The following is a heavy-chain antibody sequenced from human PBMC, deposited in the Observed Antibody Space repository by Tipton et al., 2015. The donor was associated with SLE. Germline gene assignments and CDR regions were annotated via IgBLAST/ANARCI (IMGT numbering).Heavy chain of an antibody. J-gene: IGHJ6*03. V-gene: IGHV4-59*08. Sequence: TLSLTCTVSGGSISSHYWSWIRQPPGKGLEWIGYIYYSGSTNYNPSLKTRVTISVDMSKNQFSLKLTSVTAADTAVYYCARGGLIFGVVNPMDVWGKGTTVTVSS. CDR1: GGSISSHY. D-gene: IGHD3-3*01. CDR2: IYYSGST. CDR3: ARGGLIFGVVNPMDV.